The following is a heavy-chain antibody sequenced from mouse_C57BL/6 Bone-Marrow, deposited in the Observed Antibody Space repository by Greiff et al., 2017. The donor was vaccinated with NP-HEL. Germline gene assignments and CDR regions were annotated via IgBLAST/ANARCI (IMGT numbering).Heavy chain of an antibody. Sequence: QVQLQQSGAELVRPGASVTLSCKASGYTFTDYEMHWVKQTPVHGLEWIGAIDPETGGTAYNQKFKGKAILTADKSSSTAYMELRSLTSEDSAVYFCARDYYGSSNLYAMDYWGQGTSVTVSS. CDR3: ARDYYGSSNLYAMDY. CDR1: GYTFTDYE. CDR2: IDPETGGT. J-gene: IGHJ4*01. D-gene: IGHD1-1*01. V-gene: IGHV1-15*01.